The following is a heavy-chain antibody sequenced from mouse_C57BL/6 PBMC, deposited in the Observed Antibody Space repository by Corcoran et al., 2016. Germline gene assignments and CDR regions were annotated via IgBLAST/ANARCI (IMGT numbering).Heavy chain of an antibody. J-gene: IGHJ4*01. CDR3: AKEVKLGNDAMDY. CDR2: INPYNGAT. D-gene: IGHD4-1*01. V-gene: IGHV1-19*01. Sequence: EVQLQQSGPVLVKPGASVKMSCKASGYTFTDYYMNWVKQSHGKSLEWIGVINPYNGATNSNQKFKGKATLTVDKSSSTAYMELNSLTSEDSAVYYCAKEVKLGNDAMDYWGQGTSVTVSS. CDR1: GYTFTDYY.